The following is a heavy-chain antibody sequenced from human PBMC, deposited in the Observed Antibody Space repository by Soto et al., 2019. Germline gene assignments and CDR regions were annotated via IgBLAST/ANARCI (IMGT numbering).Heavy chain of an antibody. CDR1: GFTFSSYS. J-gene: IGHJ4*02. CDR3: ARSVDYVAFHDY. Sequence: EVQLVESGGGLVKPGGSLRLSCAASGFTFSSYSMNWVRQAPGKGLEWVSSISSSSSYIYYADSVKGRFTISRDNAKNSLYLQMHSLRAEDTAVYYCARSVDYVAFHDYWGQGTLVTVSS. D-gene: IGHD4-17*01. V-gene: IGHV3-21*01. CDR2: ISSSSSYI.